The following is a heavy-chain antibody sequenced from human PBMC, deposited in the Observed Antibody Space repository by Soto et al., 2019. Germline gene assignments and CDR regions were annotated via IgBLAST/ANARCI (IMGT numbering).Heavy chain of an antibody. CDR1: GFTFSSYA. J-gene: IGHJ3*02. CDR3: ERDPYAFDI. V-gene: IGHV3-30-3*01. CDR2: ISYDGSNK. Sequence: GGSLRLSCAASGFTFSSYAMHWVRQAPGKGLEWVAVISYDGSNKYYADSVKGRFTISRDNSKNTLYLQMNSLRAEDTAVYYSERDPYAFDIWGQGTMVT.